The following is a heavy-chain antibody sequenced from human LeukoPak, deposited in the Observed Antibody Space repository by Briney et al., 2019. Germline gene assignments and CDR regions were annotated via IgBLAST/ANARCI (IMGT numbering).Heavy chain of an antibody. CDR3: AKDQHYGGNSGDWFDP. CDR1: GFTFSTYV. J-gene: IGHJ5*02. Sequence: PGGSLRLSCAASGFTFSTYVMSWVRQAPGKGLEWVSAISGSGGSTYYVDSVKGRFTISRDNSKNTLYLQMNSLRAEDTAVYYCAKDQHYGGNSGDWFDPWGQGTLVTVSS. D-gene: IGHD4-23*01. V-gene: IGHV3-23*01. CDR2: ISGSGGST.